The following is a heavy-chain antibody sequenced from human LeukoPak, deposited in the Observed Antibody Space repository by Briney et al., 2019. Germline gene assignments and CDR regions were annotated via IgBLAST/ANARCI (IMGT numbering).Heavy chain of an antibody. CDR2: IYYSGST. V-gene: IGHV4-59*01. J-gene: IGHJ6*02. Sequence: PSETLSLTCAVYGGSFSGYYWSWIRQPPGKGLEWIGYIYYSGSTNYNPSLKSRVTISVDTSKNQFSLKLSSVTAADTAVYYCARGGYGSGSYRNYYYYYGMGVWGQGTTVTVSS. CDR3: ARGGYGSGSYRNYYYYYGMGV. D-gene: IGHD3-10*01. CDR1: GGSFSGYY.